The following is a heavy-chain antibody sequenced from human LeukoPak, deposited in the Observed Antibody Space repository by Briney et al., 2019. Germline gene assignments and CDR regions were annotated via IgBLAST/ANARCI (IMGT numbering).Heavy chain of an antibody. J-gene: IGHJ4*02. CDR1: GFTFSSYG. Sequence: GGSLRLSCAASGFTFSSYGMSWVSQAPGKGLEWVSAISGSGGSTYYADSVKGRFTISRDNSKNTLYLQMNSLRAEDTAVYYCAKDYYYDSSGYYLFDYWGQGTLVAVSS. CDR2: ISGSGGST. CDR3: AKDYYYDSSGYYLFDY. D-gene: IGHD3-22*01. V-gene: IGHV3-23*01.